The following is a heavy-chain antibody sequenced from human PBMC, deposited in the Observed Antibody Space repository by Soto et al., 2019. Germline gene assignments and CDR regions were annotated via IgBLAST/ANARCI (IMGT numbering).Heavy chain of an antibody. J-gene: IGHJ6*02. CDR2: IYTSGST. CDR3: AREGYSSGWYGENYYYYGMDV. CDR1: GGSISSYY. V-gene: IGHV4-4*07. D-gene: IGHD6-19*01. Sequence: SETLSLTCTLSGGSISSYYWSWIRQPAGKGLEWIGRIYTSGSTNYNPSLKSRVTMSVDTSKNQFSLKLSSVTAADTAVYYCAREGYSSGWYGENYYYYGMDVWGQGTTVTDS.